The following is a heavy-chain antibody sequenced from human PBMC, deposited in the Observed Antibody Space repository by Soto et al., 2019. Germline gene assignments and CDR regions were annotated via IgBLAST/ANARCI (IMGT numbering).Heavy chain of an antibody. Sequence: EVQLLESGGGLVQPGGSLRLSCAASGFTFSSYAMRWVRQAPGKGLEWVSAISGSGGSTYYADSVKGRFTISRDNSMNALYLQMHRLRAEYTAVYYCARRSSGSSSDYWRQGTLVTVS. CDR3: ARRSSGSSSDY. CDR2: ISGSGGST. V-gene: IGHV3-23*01. J-gene: IGHJ4*02. D-gene: IGHD1-26*01. CDR1: GFTFSSYA.